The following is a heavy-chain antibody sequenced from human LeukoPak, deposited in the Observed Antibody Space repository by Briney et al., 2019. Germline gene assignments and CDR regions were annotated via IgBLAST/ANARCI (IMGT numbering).Heavy chain of an antibody. CDR2: MHYSEST. CDR3: AGRVHSSSWSSYFDY. D-gene: IGHD6-13*01. V-gene: IGHV4-59*01. CDR1: GGSINSYY. J-gene: IGHJ4*02. Sequence: SETLSLTCTVSGGSINSYYCSWLRQPPGRGLEWIGSMHYSESTSYNPSLRSRVTISVDKSKNQCFLKLSSVTATDTAVYYCAGRVHSSSWSSYFDYWGQGTLVTVSS.